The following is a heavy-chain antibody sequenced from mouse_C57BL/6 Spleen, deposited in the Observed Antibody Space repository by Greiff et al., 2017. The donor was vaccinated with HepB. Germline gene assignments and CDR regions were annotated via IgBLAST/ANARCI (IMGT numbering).Heavy chain of an antibody. CDR2: IHPKSGST. D-gene: IGHD1-1*01. J-gene: IGHJ4*01. CDR1: GYTFTSYW. Sequence: QVQLQQPGAELVKPGASVKLSCKASGYTFTSYWMHWVKQRPGQGLEWIGMIHPKSGSTNYNEKFKSKATLTVDKSSSTAYMQLSSLTSEDSAVYYCAKLLRDAMDYWGQGTSVTVSS. V-gene: IGHV1-64*01. CDR3: AKLLRDAMDY.